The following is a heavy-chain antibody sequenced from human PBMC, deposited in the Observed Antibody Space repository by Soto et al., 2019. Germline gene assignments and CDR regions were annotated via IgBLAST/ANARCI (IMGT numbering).Heavy chain of an antibody. CDR1: GFTFSSYS. CDR2: ISGSGVST. J-gene: IGHJ4*02. CDR3: GKDGERKHYCFDF. D-gene: IGHD1-26*01. V-gene: IGHV3-23*01. Sequence: GGSLRLSCAASGFTFSSYSISWVRQAPWKGLEWVSAISGSGVSTYYADSVKGRFTISRDNSKNTLYLQMNSLRAEDTAVYYCGKDGERKHYCFDFWGQGTLVTVSS.